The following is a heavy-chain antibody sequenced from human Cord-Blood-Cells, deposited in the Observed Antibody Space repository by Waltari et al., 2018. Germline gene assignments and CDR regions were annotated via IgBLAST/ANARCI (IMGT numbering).Heavy chain of an antibody. CDR2: INHSGST. CDR3: ARRLLTGDGPPFDY. D-gene: IGHD7-27*01. V-gene: IGHV4-34*01. CDR1: GGSFSGYY. Sequence: QVQLQQWGAGLLKPSETLSLTCAVYGGSFSGYYWSWIRQPPGKGLGWIGEINHSGSTNYNPSLKSRVTISVDTSKNQFSLKLSSVTAADTAVYYCARRLLTGDGPPFDYWGQGTLVTVSS. J-gene: IGHJ4*02.